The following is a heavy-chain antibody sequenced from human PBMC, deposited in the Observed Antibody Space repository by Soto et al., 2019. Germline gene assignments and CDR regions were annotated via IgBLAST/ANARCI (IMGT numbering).Heavy chain of an antibody. Sequence: PGGSLRLSCAASGFTFSSYSMNWVRQAPGKGLEWVSSISSSSSYIYYADSVKGRFTISRDNAKNSLYLQMNSLRAEDTAVYYCARRPLGIAAAGTDYYYGMDVWGQGTTVTVSS. CDR1: GFTFSSYS. D-gene: IGHD6-13*01. CDR3: ARRPLGIAAAGTDYYYGMDV. V-gene: IGHV3-21*01. CDR2: ISSSSSYI. J-gene: IGHJ6*02.